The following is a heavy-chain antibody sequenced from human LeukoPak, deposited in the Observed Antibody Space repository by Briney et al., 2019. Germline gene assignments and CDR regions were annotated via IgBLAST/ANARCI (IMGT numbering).Heavy chain of an antibody. CDR3: ARDSGYDYEYYGFLVY. J-gene: IGHJ4*02. V-gene: IGHV3-48*03. D-gene: IGHD5-12*01. CDR2: ISSSGSTI. CDR1: GFTFSSYE. Sequence: GGSLRLSCAASGFTFSSYEMNWVRQAPGKGLEWVSYISSSGSTIYYADSVKGRFTISRDNAKNSLYLQMNSLRAEGTAVYYCARDSGYDYEYYGFLVYWGQGILVTVSS.